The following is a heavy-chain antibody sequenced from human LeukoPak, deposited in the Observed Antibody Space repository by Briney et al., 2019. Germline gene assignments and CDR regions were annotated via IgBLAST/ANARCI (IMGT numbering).Heavy chain of an antibody. V-gene: IGHV4-59*01. Sequence: SETLSLTCTVSGGSISSYYWSWIRQPPGKGLEWIGYISYSGSTISNPSLKNRVTISVDTSKNQFSLKLTSVTAADTALYYCARTKLYCSGGNCYSSLDYWGQGTLVTVSS. CDR1: GGSISSYY. D-gene: IGHD2-15*01. J-gene: IGHJ4*02. CDR2: ISYSGST. CDR3: ARTKLYCSGGNCYSSLDY.